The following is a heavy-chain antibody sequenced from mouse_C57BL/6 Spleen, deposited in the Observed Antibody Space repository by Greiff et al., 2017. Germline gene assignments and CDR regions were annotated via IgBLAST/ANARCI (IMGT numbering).Heavy chain of an antibody. CDR3: AKGTWFAY. Sequence: VQLQQSGPELVKPGASVKISCKASGYAFSSSWMNWVKQRPGKGLEWIGRIYPGDGDTNYNGKFKGKATLTADKSSSTAYMQLSSLTSEDSAVYFCAKGTWFAYWGQGPLVSVSA. V-gene: IGHV1-82*01. CDR1: GYAFSSSW. J-gene: IGHJ3*01. CDR2: IYPGDGDT.